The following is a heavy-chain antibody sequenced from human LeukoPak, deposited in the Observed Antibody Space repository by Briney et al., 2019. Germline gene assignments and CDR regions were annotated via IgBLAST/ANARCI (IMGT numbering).Heavy chain of an antibody. J-gene: IGHJ4*02. CDR2: IKQDGSEK. V-gene: IGHV3-7*04. CDR3: ARHTSAVTGAGAY. D-gene: IGHD6-19*01. CDR1: GFIFSTYW. Sequence: GGSLRLSCAASGFIFSTYWMSWVRQAPGKGLEWVAKIKQDGSEKYYVDSVKGRFTISRDNAKNSLYLQMNSLRADDTAVYYCARHTSAVTGAGAYRGQGTLVTVSS.